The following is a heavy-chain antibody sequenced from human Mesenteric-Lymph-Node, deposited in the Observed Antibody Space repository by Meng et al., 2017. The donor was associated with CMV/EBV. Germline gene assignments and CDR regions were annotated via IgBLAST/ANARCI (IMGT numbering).Heavy chain of an antibody. V-gene: IGHV4-59*02. J-gene: IGHJ4*02. Sequence: SETLSLTCTVSGGSVSGYYWSWIRQPLGKGLEWIGYIYYSGSTNYNPSLKSRVTISVDTSKNQFSLKLSSVTAADTAVYYCARDYYGSGSKFDYWGQGTLVTVSS. CDR1: GGSVSGYY. CDR2: IYYSGST. CDR3: ARDYYGSGSKFDY. D-gene: IGHD3-10*01.